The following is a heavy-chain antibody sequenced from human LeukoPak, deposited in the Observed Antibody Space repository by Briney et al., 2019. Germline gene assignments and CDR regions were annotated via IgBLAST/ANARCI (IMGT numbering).Heavy chain of an antibody. D-gene: IGHD2-2*01. Sequence: GGSLRLSCAASGFTFSSYWMSWVRQAPGKGLEWVANIKQDGSEKYYVDSVEGRFTISRDNAKNSLYLQMNSLRAEDTAVYYCARALVVPAVGGAWFDPWGQGTLVTVSS. CDR2: IKQDGSEK. CDR3: ARALVVPAVGGAWFDP. V-gene: IGHV3-7*01. J-gene: IGHJ5*02. CDR1: GFTFSSYW.